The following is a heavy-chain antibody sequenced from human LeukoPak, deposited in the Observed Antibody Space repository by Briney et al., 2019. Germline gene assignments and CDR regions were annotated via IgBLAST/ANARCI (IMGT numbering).Heavy chain of an antibody. Sequence: ASVKVSCKASGYTFTGYYMHWVRQAPGQGLEWMGWINPNSGGTNYAQKFQGRVTMTRDTSISTAYMDLSRLRSDDTAVYYCARGSIVGATFDYFDYWGQGTLVAVSS. CDR2: INPNSGGT. CDR1: GYTFTGYY. CDR3: ARGSIVGATFDYFDY. V-gene: IGHV1-2*02. J-gene: IGHJ4*02. D-gene: IGHD1-26*01.